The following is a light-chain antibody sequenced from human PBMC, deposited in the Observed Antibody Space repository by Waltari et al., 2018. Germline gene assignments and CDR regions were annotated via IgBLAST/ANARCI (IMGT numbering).Light chain of an antibody. CDR1: HTASSS. CDR3: QQYNKWPPSIT. J-gene: IGKJ4*01. CDR2: GAS. V-gene: IGKV3-15*01. Sequence: DIVMTQSPSTLSVSPGERATLSFRASHTASSSLAWYQQKPGQAPRLLIYGASTRAAGIPARFSGSGSGTEFTLTINSLQSEDFAVYYCQQYNKWPPSITFGGGTKVEIK.